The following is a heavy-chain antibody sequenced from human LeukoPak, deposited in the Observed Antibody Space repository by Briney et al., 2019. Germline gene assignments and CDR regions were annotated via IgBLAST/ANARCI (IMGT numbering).Heavy chain of an antibody. J-gene: IGHJ4*01. CDR1: GNSISSGDNY. Sequence: PSETLSLTCTVSGNSISSGDNYWSWIRQPAGKGLEWIGSIYHSGSTYYNPSLKSRVTISVDTSKNQFSLKLSSVTAADTAVYYCAKSGGYGLIDYWGQGTLVTVSS. CDR3: AKSGGYGLIDY. V-gene: IGHV4-38-2*02. D-gene: IGHD6-25*01. CDR2: IYHSGST.